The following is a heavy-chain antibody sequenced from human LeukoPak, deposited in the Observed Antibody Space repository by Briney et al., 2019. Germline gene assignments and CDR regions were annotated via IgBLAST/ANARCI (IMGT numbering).Heavy chain of an antibody. J-gene: IGHJ4*02. CDR1: GFTFSSYW. CDR2: INSDESRT. V-gene: IGHV3-74*01. CDR3: AKSLDILTGYIKETNFDY. Sequence: GGSLRLSCAASGFTFSSYWMHWVRQAPGKGLVWVSRINSDESRTNYADSVKGRFTISRDNSKNTLHLQMNSLRAEDTAVYYCAKSLDILTGYIKETNFDYWGQGTLVTVSS. D-gene: IGHD3-9*01.